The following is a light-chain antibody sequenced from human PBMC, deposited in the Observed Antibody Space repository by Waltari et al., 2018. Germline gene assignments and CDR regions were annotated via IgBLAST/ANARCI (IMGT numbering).Light chain of an antibody. V-gene: IGKV1-33*01. Sequence: DIQMTQSPSSLSASVGDRVTLTCQASQDISNYLNWFQQNPGKAPKLMIYDASNLATGVPSRFSESASGTNFTFTISSLQPEAIATYYCQQYDNLPITFGQGTRLEIK. CDR3: QQYDNLPIT. J-gene: IGKJ5*01. CDR1: QDISNY. CDR2: DAS.